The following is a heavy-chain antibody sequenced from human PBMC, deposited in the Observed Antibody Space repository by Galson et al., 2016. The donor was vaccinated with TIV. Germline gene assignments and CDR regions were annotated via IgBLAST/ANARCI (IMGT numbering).Heavy chain of an antibody. CDR1: GYTFTKYA. Sequence: SVKVSCKASGYTFTKYALHWLRQAPGQRLEWMGWVSGGSGNTKYSQKFQGKASLTRDSSANTAYMALSSLRSEDTAVYYCARFCSGESCSSVNGFDIWGQGTKVFVSS. D-gene: IGHD3-3*01. J-gene: IGHJ3*02. CDR2: VSGGSGNT. V-gene: IGHV1-3*01. CDR3: ARFCSGESCSSVNGFDI.